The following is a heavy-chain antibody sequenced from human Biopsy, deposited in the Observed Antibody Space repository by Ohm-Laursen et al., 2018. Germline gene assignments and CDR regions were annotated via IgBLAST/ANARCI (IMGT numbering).Heavy chain of an antibody. CDR1: GNTFATYH. V-gene: IGHV1-46*01. D-gene: IGHD1-1*01. CDR2: ISPSGATT. Sequence: ASVKVSCKASGNTFATYHIHWVRQAPGQGLEWMGVISPSGATTSFSQKFQGRITMTRDTSTGTVYMDLNNLGSEDTAAYYCARAVRNQLVSEYWGQGTLVTVSS. CDR3: ARAVRNQLVSEY. J-gene: IGHJ4*02.